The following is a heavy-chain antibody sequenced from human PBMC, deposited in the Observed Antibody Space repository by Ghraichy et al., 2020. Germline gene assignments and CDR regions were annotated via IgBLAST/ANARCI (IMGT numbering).Heavy chain of an antibody. CDR3: ARWGILTGYRQHYYMDV. CDR2: IIPMFKTA. J-gene: IGHJ6*03. V-gene: IGHV1-69*13. Sequence: SVKVSCKASGGTFSSYAISWVRQAPGQGLEWMGGIIPMFKTANYAQKFQGRVTLTADESTSTAYMELSSLKSEDTAVYYCARWGILTGYRQHYYMDVWGKGTTLTISS. D-gene: IGHD3-9*01. CDR1: GGTFSSYA.